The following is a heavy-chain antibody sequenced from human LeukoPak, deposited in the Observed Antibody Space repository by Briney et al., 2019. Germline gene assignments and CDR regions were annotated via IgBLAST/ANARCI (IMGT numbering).Heavy chain of an antibody. Sequence: GGSLRLSCAASGFTFSSYSMNWVRQPPGKGLEWVSSINSGGGGSYYADSVKGRFTISRDNAKNSLFLQMNSLRAEDTAVYFCARELAGRQDLDYWGQGTLVTVSS. V-gene: IGHV3-21*01. CDR2: INSGGGGS. J-gene: IGHJ4*02. CDR3: ARELAGRQDLDY. CDR1: GFTFSSYS. D-gene: IGHD6-6*01.